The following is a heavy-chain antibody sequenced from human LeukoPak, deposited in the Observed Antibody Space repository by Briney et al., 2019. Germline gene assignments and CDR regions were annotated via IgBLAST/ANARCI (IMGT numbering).Heavy chain of an antibody. J-gene: IGHJ4*02. CDR1: GFTFSSYG. D-gene: IGHD3-22*01. Sequence: GSLRLSCAASGFTFSSYGMHWVRQAPGKGLDWVAVIWYDGTTKYYADSVKGRFTISRDNSKTTLYLQMNSLRAEDTAVYYCARSLPDSSGYYYDYWGQGTLVTVSS. V-gene: IGHV3-33*01. CDR3: ARSLPDSSGYYYDY. CDR2: IWYDGTTK.